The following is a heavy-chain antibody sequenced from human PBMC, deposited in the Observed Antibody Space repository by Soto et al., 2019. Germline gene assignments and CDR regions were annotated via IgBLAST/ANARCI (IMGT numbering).Heavy chain of an antibody. CDR2: LYSGGST. J-gene: IGHJ4*02. CDR1: GFTVSSNY. V-gene: IGHV3-66*01. CDR3: ARAYGSSTSGYGQFDY. D-gene: IGHD2-2*01. Sequence: EVQLVESGGGLVQPGGSLRPSCAASGFTVSSNYMSWVRQVPGKGLEWVSVLYSGGSTYYADSVKGRFTISRDNSKNALYLQMNSLRAEDTAVYYCARAYGSSTSGYGQFDYWGQGTLVTVSS.